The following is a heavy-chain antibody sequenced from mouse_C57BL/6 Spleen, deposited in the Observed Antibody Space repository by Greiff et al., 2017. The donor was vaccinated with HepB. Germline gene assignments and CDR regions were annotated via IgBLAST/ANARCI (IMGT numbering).Heavy chain of an antibody. CDR2: ISDGGSYT. V-gene: IGHV5-4*01. J-gene: IGHJ4*01. CDR1: GFTFSSYA. Sequence: EVKLVESGGGLVKPGGSLKLSCAASGFTFSSYAMSWVRQTPEKRLEWVATISDGGSYTYYPDNVKGRFTISRDNAKNNLYLQMSHLKSEDTAMYYCARDPSNYFYYAMGYWGQGTSVTVSS. CDR3: ARDPSNYFYYAMGY. D-gene: IGHD2-5*01.